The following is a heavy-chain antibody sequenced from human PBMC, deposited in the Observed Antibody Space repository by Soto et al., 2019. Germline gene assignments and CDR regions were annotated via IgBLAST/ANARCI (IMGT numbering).Heavy chain of an antibody. D-gene: IGHD4-17*01. J-gene: IGHJ6*02. V-gene: IGHV5-51*01. CDR1: GYSFTSYW. Sequence: PGESLKISCKASGYSFTSYWIGWVRQMPGKGLEWMGIIHPGDSDTRYSPSFQGQVTISADQSINTAYLQWSSLKASDTAMYYCARHYGGNVYYYYAMDVWGQGTTVTVSS. CDR2: IHPGDSDT. CDR3: ARHYGGNVYYYYAMDV.